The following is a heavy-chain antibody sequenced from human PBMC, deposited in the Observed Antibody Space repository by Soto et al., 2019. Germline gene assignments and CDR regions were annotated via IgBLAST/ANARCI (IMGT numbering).Heavy chain of an antibody. J-gene: IGHJ5*02. CDR2: MNPNSGNT. CDR1: GYTFTSYD. V-gene: IGHV1-8*01. D-gene: IGHD3-3*01. Sequence: ASVKVSCKASGYTFTSYDINWVRQATGQGLEWMGWMNPNSGNTGYAQKFQGRVTMTRNTSISTAYMELSSLRSEDTAVYYCARTYYDFWSGYPEGSEFDPWGQGTLVTVSS. CDR3: ARTYYDFWSGYPEGSEFDP.